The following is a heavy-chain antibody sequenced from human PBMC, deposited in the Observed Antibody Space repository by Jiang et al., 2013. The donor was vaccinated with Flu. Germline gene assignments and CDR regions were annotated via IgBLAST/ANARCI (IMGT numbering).Heavy chain of an antibody. J-gene: IGHJ4*02. Sequence: LLESGGGLVQPGGSLRLSCAASGFTFSSYEMNWVRQAPGKGLEWVSYISSSGSTIYYADSVKGRFTISRDNAKNSLYLQMNSLRAEDTAVYYCARVEGGSYRYYFDYWGQGTLVTVSS. CDR1: GFTFSSYE. V-gene: IGHV3-48*03. D-gene: IGHD1-26*01. CDR2: ISSSGSTI. CDR3: ARVEGGSYRYYFDY.